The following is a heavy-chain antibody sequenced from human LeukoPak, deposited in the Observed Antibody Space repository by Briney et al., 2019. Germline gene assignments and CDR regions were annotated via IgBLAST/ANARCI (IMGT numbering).Heavy chain of an antibody. J-gene: IGHJ3*02. CDR1: RFTFSNYE. CDR3: ANNYDLWSGYYKVGAFDI. CDR2: ISSSGSTI. Sequence: GGSLRLSCAASRFTFSNYEMNWVRQAPGKGLEWVSYISSSGSTIYCADSVKGRFTISRDNAKNSLYLQMNSLRAEDTAVYYCANNYDLWSGYYKVGAFDIWGQGTMVTVSS. D-gene: IGHD3-3*01. V-gene: IGHV3-48*03.